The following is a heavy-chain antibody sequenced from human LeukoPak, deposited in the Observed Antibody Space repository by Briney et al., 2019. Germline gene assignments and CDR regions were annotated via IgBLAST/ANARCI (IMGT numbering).Heavy chain of an antibody. V-gene: IGHV3-48*02. Sequence: GGSLRLSCVASGLIFSNFRMAWVRQAPGKGLEWISYITKTSTSMYYADSVKGRFTISRDNGKNSLFLQMNSLRDAGTAVYYCARGYDSGYYPPHLDYWGQGTLVTVSS. CDR3: ARGYDSGYYPPHLDY. CDR2: ITKTSTSM. CDR1: GLIFSNFR. J-gene: IGHJ4*02. D-gene: IGHD3-22*01.